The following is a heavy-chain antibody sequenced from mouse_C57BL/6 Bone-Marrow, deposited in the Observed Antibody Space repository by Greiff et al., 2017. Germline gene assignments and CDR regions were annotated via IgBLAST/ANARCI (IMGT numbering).Heavy chain of an antibody. CDR1: GYTFTSYW. CDR3: ARGRCYGSSLDY. Sequence: VQLQQPGAELVKPGASVKLSCKASGYTFTSYWMHWVKPRPGQGLEWIGMIHPKSGSTNYNEKFKSKATLTVNKSSSTAYMQLSILTSEDSAVYYCARGRCYGSSLDYWGQGTTVTVSS. J-gene: IGHJ2*01. V-gene: IGHV1-64*01. CDR2: IHPKSGST. D-gene: IGHD1-1*01.